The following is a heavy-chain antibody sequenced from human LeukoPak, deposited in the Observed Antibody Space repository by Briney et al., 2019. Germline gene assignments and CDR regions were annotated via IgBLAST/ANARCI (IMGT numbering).Heavy chain of an antibody. J-gene: IGHJ4*02. CDR3: SEGSFAPFDH. V-gene: IGHV4-59*02. CDR2: LSYTGKK. CDR1: GVSVSTSH. Sequence: SETLSLTCNVSGVSVSTSHWNWIRQRPGKGLEWRVCLSYTGKKDYKPSLRSRVIISVGSSSKHFSLKLTSVTAAETAVYYCSEGSFAPFDHWGQGILVTVSS.